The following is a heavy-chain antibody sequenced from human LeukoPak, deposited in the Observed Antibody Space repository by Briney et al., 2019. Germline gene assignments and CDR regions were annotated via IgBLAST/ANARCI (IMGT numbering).Heavy chain of an antibody. CDR1: GFTLGDYL. J-gene: IGHJ4*02. V-gene: IGHV3-49*03. Sequence: PGGSLRLSCTASGFTLGDYLMSWFRQAPGKGMEWIGFISGGTTEYAASVKGRFTISRDDSTSIAYLQMNSLTTEDTAVYYCSRGSGWLSAYWGQGTLVTVSS. CDR2: ISGGTT. D-gene: IGHD6-19*01. CDR3: SRGSGWLSAY.